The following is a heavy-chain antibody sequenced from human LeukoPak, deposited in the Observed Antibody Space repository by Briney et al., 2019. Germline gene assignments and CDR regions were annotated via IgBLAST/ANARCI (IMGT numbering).Heavy chain of an antibody. CDR3: ARSLRFGELSYYYYMDV. J-gene: IGHJ6*03. D-gene: IGHD3-10*01. Sequence: GGSLRLSCAASGFTFSSYAMHWVRQAPGKGLEYVSAISSNGGSTYYANSVKGRFTISRDNSKNTLYLQMGSLRAEDMAVYYCARSLRFGELSYYYYMDVWGKGTTVTVSS. CDR2: ISSNGGST. CDR1: GFTFSSYA. V-gene: IGHV3-64*01.